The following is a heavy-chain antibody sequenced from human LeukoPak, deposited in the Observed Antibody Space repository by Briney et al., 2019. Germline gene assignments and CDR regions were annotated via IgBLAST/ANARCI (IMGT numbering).Heavy chain of an antibody. V-gene: IGHV3-13*01. D-gene: IGHD3-10*01. CDR3: ARRPMVRGDPFDY. CDR2: IGTTGDT. J-gene: IGHJ4*02. CDR1: GFTFSSHD. Sequence: PGGSLRLSCAVSGFTFSSHDMHWVRQATGKGLEWVSTIGTTGDTFYPDSVKGRFTISRESAKNSLYLQMNSLRAGDTAVYYCARRPMVRGDPFDYWGQGTLVTVSS.